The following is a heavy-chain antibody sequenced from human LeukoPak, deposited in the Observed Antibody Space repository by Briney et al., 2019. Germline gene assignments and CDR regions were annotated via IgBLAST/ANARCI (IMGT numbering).Heavy chain of an antibody. Sequence: SQTLSLTCVISGDGVSTNNAAAWTWFRQSPSRGLEWLGRTYYRSKWFNEYAISVKSRMLINADTSRNQFSLQLNSVTPEDTAMYYCARGTRNAFDSWGQGTLVTVSS. CDR2: TYYRSKWFN. J-gene: IGHJ4*02. CDR1: GDGVSTNNAAA. CDR3: ARGTRNAFDS. D-gene: IGHD2-2*01. V-gene: IGHV6-1*01.